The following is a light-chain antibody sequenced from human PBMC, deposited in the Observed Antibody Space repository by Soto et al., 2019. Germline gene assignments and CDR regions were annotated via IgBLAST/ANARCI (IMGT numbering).Light chain of an antibody. J-gene: IGLJ1*01. CDR3: SSYTSSSTAV. V-gene: IGLV2-14*01. CDR2: EAS. CDR1: SSDVGGYNY. Sequence: QSVLTQPASVSGSPGQSITISCTGTSSDVGGYNYVSWHQQHPGKAPKLMIYEASNRASGVCNHVSGSKSGHTASLTISGLQAEDEADYYCSSYTSSSTAVFGTETKLTVL.